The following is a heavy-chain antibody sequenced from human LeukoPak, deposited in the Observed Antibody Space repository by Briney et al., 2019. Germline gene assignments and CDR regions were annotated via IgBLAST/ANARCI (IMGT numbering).Heavy chain of an antibody. CDR3: ARERMYSGSGSTYPYYDY. J-gene: IGHJ4*02. CDR2: IKPDGSEK. Sequence: PGGSLRLSCAASGFIFSSCWMSWVRQSPGKGLEWVANIKPDGSEKYYVDSVKGRFTIPRDNAQNALYLEMNSLRVGDTAVYYCARERMYSGSGSTYPYYDYWGQGTLVTVSS. D-gene: IGHD3-10*01. CDR1: GFIFSSCW. V-gene: IGHV3-7*01.